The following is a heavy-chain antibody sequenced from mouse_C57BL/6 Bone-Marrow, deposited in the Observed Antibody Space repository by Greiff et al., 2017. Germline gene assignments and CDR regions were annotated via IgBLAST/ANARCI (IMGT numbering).Heavy chain of an antibody. V-gene: IGHV1-9*01. CDR2: ILPGGGGT. CDR3: AGDAMDY. CDR1: GYTFTGYW. J-gene: IGHJ4*01. Sequence: QVHVKQSGAELMKPGASVKLSCKATGYTFTGYWIEWVKQRPGHGLEWIGEILPGGGGTNYNQKFKGKATFTAAPSSNTAYMPIGSLTTEDAVIYYCAGDAMDYWGQGTSVTVSS.